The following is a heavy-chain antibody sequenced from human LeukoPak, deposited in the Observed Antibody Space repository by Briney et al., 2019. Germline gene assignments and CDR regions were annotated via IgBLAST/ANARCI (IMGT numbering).Heavy chain of an antibody. J-gene: IGHJ3*02. V-gene: IGHV1-46*01. CDR1: GYTFTSYC. CDR3: ARDAVGRTWIQLWLPRGAFDI. D-gene: IGHD5-18*01. Sequence: ASVKVSCKASGYTFTSYCMHWVRQAPGQGLEWMGIINPSGGSTSYAQKFQGRVTMTRDMSTSTVYMELSSLRSEDTAVYYCARDAVGRTWIQLWLPRGAFDIWGQGTMVTVSS. CDR2: INPSGGST.